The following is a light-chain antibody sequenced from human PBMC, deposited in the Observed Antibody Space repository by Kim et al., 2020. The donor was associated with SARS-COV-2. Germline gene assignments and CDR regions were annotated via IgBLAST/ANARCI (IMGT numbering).Light chain of an antibody. CDR3: QQRSNRFT. Sequence: EIVLTQSPATLSLSPGERATLSCRASQSVSSYLAWYQQKPGQAPRLLIYDASNRATGIPARFSGSGSGTDFTLIISSLEPEDFAVYYCQQRSNRFTFGPGTKVDIK. CDR2: DAS. CDR1: QSVSSY. J-gene: IGKJ3*01. V-gene: IGKV3-11*01.